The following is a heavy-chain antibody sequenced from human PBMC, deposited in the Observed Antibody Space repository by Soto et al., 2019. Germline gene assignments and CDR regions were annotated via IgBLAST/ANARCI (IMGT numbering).Heavy chain of an antibody. J-gene: IGHJ4*02. CDR1: GGSISSYY. D-gene: IGHD6-13*01. CDR3: ARGLPLAAAGSTTVFDY. Sequence: SETLSLTCTVSGGSISSYYWSWIRQPAGKGLEWIGRIYTSGSTSYNPSLKSRVTMSVDTSKNQFSLKLSSVTAADTAVYYCARGLPLAAAGSTTVFDYWGQGTLVTVSS. V-gene: IGHV4-4*07. CDR2: IYTSGST.